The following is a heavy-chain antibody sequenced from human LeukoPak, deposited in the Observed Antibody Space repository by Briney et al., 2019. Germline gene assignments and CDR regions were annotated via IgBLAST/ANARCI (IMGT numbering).Heavy chain of an antibody. V-gene: IGHV4-59*01. CDR1: GGSISSYY. J-gene: IGHJ4*02. CDR3: ARDSSGFFDY. CDR2: IYYSGST. Sequence: PSETLSLTCTVSGGSISSYYWSWIRQPTGKGLEWIGYIYYSGSTNYNPSLKSRVTISVDTSKNQFSLKLSSVTAADTAVYYCARDSSGFFDYWGQGTLVTVSS. D-gene: IGHD6-19*01.